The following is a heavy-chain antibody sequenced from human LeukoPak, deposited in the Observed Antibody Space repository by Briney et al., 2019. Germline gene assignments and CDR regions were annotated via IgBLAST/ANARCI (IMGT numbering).Heavy chain of an antibody. J-gene: IGHJ4*02. CDR1: GGSISSYY. CDR2: IYYSGST. Sequence: SETLSLTCTVSGGSISSYYWSWIRQPPGKGLEWIGYIYYSGSTNYNPSLKSRVTISVDTSKNQFSLKLSSVTAADTAVYYCATGYGDYPFDYWGQGTLVTVSS. D-gene: IGHD4-17*01. V-gene: IGHV4-59*01. CDR3: ATGYGDYPFDY.